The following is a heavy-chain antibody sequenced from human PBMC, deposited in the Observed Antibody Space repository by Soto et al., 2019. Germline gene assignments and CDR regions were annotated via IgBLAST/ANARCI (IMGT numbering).Heavy chain of an antibody. Sequence: SETLSLTCTVSGGSISSGDYYWSWIRQPPGKGLEWIGHIYYSGSTYYNPSLKSRVTISVDTSKNQFSLKLSSVTAADTAVYYCARVRGGVVVWFDPWGQGTLVTVSS. V-gene: IGHV4-30-4*01. CDR3: ARVRGGVVVWFDP. D-gene: IGHD2-15*01. J-gene: IGHJ5*02. CDR1: GGSISSGDYY. CDR2: IYYSGST.